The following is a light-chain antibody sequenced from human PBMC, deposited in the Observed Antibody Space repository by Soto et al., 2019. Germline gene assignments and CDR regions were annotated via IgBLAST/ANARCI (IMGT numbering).Light chain of an antibody. CDR2: GAS. CDR1: QSFSSN. V-gene: IGKV3-15*01. CDR3: QQYNSWPPYT. Sequence: EIVMTQSPATLSVSPGERATLSCRASQSFSSNLAWYQQKPGQAPRLLISGASNRATGIPGRFSGNGSGTEFTLTISSLQSEDFAVYYCQQYNSWPPYTFGQGTKLEIK. J-gene: IGKJ2*01.